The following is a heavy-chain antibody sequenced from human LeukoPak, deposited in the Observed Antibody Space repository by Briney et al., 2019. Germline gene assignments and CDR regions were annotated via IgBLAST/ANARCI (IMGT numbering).Heavy chain of an antibody. CDR2: IYSGGST. Sequence: GGSLRLSCAASGFTVSSNYMSWVRQAPGKGLEWVSVIYSGGSTYYADSVKGKFTISRDNSKNTLYLQMNSLRAEDTAVYYCAREGEYSNRLDPWGQGTLVTVSS. CDR1: GFTVSSNY. CDR3: AREGEYSNRLDP. D-gene: IGHD4-11*01. V-gene: IGHV3-66*01. J-gene: IGHJ5*02.